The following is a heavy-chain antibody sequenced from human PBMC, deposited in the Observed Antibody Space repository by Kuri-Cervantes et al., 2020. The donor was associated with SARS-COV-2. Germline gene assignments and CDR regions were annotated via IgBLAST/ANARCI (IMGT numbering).Heavy chain of an antibody. V-gene: IGHV3-7*01. CDR3: ARDSAYCGGDCPWGDAFDI. D-gene: IGHD2-21*01. CDR1: GFTFSSYW. J-gene: IGHJ3*02. Sequence: LSLTCAASGFTFSSYWMSWVRQAPGKGLEWVANIKQDGSEKYYVDSVKGRFTISRDNAKNSLYLQMNSLRAEDTAVYYCARDSAYCGGDCPWGDAFDIWGQGTMVTVSS. CDR2: IKQDGSEK.